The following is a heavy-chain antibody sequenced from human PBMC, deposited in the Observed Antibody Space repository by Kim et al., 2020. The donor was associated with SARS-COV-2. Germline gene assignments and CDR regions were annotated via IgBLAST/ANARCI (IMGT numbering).Heavy chain of an antibody. V-gene: IGHV5-51*01. Sequence: YSPSFQGQVTIAADKSISTAYLQWSSLKASDTAMYYCARLIEDTAMVLGYWGQGTLVTVSS. CDR3: ARLIEDTAMVLGY. J-gene: IGHJ4*02. D-gene: IGHD5-18*01.